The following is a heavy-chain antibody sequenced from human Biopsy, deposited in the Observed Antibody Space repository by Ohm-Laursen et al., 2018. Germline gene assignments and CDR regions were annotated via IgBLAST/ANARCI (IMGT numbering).Heavy chain of an antibody. V-gene: IGHV4-34*08. D-gene: IGHD2-15*01. J-gene: IGHJ4*02. CDR3: GNEVHGRDY. CDR1: GKTFSDYQ. CDR2: INQAGTT. Sequence: PSQILSLTCAVFGKTFSDYQWSWIRQPPGKGLEWIGQINQAGTTNYNPSLKSRVSISADASKYEFSLRLTSVTAADTAVYLCGNEVHGRDYWGLGAQVTVSS.